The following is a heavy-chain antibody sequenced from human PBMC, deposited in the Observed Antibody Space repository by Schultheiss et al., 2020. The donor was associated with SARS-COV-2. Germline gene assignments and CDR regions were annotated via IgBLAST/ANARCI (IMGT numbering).Heavy chain of an antibody. CDR3: ARDRPGSGSYGYGMDV. J-gene: IGHJ6*02. V-gene: IGHV4-31*03. D-gene: IGHD3-10*01. CDR1: GGSISSGGYY. Sequence: SQTLSLTCTVSGGSISSGGYYWSWIRQHPGKGLEWIGYIYYSGTTDYNPSLQSRVTISVDTSKNQFSLKLSFVTAADTAVYYCARDRPGSGSYGYGMDVWGQGTTVTVSS. CDR2: IYYSGTT.